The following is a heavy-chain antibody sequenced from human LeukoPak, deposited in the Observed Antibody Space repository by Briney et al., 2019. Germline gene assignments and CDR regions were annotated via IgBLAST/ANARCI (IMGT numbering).Heavy chain of an antibody. Sequence: GGSLRLSCAASGFTFDDYAMHWVRQAPGKGLEWVSGISWNSGSIGYADSVKGRFTISRDNAKNSLYLQMNSLRAEDTALYYCAKANNYDSSGCHDYWGQGTLVTVSS. V-gene: IGHV3-9*01. CDR3: AKANNYDSSGCHDY. CDR2: ISWNSGSI. CDR1: GFTFDDYA. J-gene: IGHJ4*02. D-gene: IGHD3-22*01.